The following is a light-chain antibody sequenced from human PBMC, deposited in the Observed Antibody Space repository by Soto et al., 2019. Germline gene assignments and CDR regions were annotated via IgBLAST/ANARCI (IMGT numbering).Light chain of an antibody. V-gene: IGLV4-69*01. Sequence: QAVVTQSPSASASLGASVKLTCTLSSGHSSYAIAWHQQQPEKGPRYLMKLNSDGSHSKGYGIPDRFSGSSSGAERYLTISRLQSEDEADYYCQTWGTGIRGVFGGGTQLTVL. CDR2: LNSDGSH. CDR3: QTWGTGIRGV. CDR1: SGHSSYA. J-gene: IGLJ3*02.